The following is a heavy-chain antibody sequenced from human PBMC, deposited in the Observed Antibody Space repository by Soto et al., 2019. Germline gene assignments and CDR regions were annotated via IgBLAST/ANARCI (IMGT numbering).Heavy chain of an antibody. D-gene: IGHD5-18*01. CDR2: IYYSGST. V-gene: IGHV4-30-4*01. J-gene: IGHJ4*02. CDR1: GGSISSGDYY. Sequence: SETLSLTCTVSGGSISSGDYYWSWIRQPPGKGLEWIGYIYYSGSTYYNPSLKSRVTISVDTSKNQFSLKLSSVTAADTAVYYCAPFAYSYGNFDYWGQGTLVTVSS. CDR3: APFAYSYGNFDY.